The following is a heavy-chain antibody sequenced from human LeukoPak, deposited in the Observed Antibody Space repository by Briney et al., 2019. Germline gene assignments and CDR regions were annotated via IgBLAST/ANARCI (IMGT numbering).Heavy chain of an antibody. CDR2: ISSCSCYI. CDR1: GFTFRSYR. Sequence: GGSVRLFCAASGFTFRSYRMNWVRQAPGKGLEWVSSISSCSCYIYYADSVKGRFTISRDNAKNSLYLQMNSLRAEDTAVYYCAIQQLVADYWGQGTLVTVSS. CDR3: AIQQLVADY. J-gene: IGHJ4*02. D-gene: IGHD6-13*01. V-gene: IGHV3-21*01.